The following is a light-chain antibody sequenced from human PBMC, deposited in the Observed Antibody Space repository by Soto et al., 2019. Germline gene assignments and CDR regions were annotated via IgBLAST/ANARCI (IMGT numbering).Light chain of an antibody. V-gene: IGKV1-5*03. Sequence: DIQLTQSPSTLSASVGDRVTITCRASQSISSWLAWYQQKPGKAPKFLIYKTSNLESGVPSRFSGSASEDEFTLAISSLQPDDFATYYCQYYDKYCWTFGQWTKVEIK. CDR2: KTS. J-gene: IGKJ1*01. CDR1: QSISSW. CDR3: QYYDKYCWT.